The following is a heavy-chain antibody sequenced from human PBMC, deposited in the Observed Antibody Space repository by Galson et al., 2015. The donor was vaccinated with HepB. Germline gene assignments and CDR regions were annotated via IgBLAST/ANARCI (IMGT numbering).Heavy chain of an antibody. V-gene: IGHV6-1*01. CDR1: GDSVSSHSAA. Sequence: CAISGDSVSSHSAAWHWIRQSPSRGLEWLGRTYYRSKWYNDYAVSVKSRITINPDTSKNQFSLQLNSVTPEDTAVYYCARDGDLPFDYWGQGTLVTVSS. D-gene: IGHD3-10*01. J-gene: IGHJ4*02. CDR2: TYYRSKWYN. CDR3: ARDGDLPFDY.